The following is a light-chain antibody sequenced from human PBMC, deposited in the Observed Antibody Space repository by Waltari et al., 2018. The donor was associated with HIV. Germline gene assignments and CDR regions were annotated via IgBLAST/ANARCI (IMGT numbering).Light chain of an antibody. CDR2: KDT. CDR3: ESADNSGTYWV. CDR1: ALPNPY. Sequence: SYELTQPPSVSVSPGQTAKIPCSGDALPNPYAHWYQQKPGQAPLLVIYKDTQRPSGIPERFSGSHSGTTVTLIISGVQAEDEADYYCESADNSGTYWVFGGGTKLSVL. J-gene: IGLJ3*02. V-gene: IGLV3-25*03.